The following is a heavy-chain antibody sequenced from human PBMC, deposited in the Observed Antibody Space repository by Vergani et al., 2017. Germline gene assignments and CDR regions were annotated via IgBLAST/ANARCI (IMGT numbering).Heavy chain of an antibody. CDR2: ISASNGNT. CDR3: ARDNWRVDTAMVTDY. D-gene: IGHD5-18*01. J-gene: IGHJ4*02. V-gene: IGHV1-18*01. Sequence: QVQLVQSGAEMKKPGASVKVSCKASGYTFTTYGINWVRQAPGQGLAWMGWISASNGNTNYAQKFQGRVTITADESTSTADMELSSLRSEDTAVDYCARDNWRVDTAMVTDYWGQGTLVTVSS. CDR1: GYTFTTYG.